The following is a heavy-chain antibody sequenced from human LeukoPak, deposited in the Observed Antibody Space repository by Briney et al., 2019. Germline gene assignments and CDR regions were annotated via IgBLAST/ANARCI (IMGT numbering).Heavy chain of an antibody. CDR3: ASGVVTRTEDYFDY. J-gene: IGHJ4*02. D-gene: IGHD4-23*01. CDR1: GGSISSYY. V-gene: IGHV4-59*01. Sequence: SETLSLTCTVSGGSISSYYWSWIRQPPGKGLEWIGYIYYSGSTNYNPSFKSRVTISVDTSKNLFSLKLSSVTAADTAVYYCASGVVTRTEDYFDYWGQGTLVTVSS. CDR2: IYYSGST.